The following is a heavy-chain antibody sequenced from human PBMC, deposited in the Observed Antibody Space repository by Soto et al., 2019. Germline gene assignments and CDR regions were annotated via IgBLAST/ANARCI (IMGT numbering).Heavy chain of an antibody. CDR2: IIPIFGTA. CDR1: GGTFSSYA. V-gene: IGHV1-69*13. J-gene: IGHJ5*02. Sequence: ASVKVSCKASGGTFSSYAISWVRQAPGQGLEWMGGIIPIFGTANYAQKFQGRVTITADESTSTAYMELSSLRSEDTAVYYCARGLYDYFWGGYRPGWFAPWAQGTLVPVSS. D-gene: IGHD3-16*01. CDR3: ARGLYDYFWGGYRPGWFAP.